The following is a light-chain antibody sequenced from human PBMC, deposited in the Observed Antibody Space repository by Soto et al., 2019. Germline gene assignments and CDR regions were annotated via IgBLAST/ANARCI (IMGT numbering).Light chain of an antibody. J-gene: IGLJ3*02. CDR1: SSNIGSNT. CDR3: AAWDDSLNGPV. CDR2: SNN. V-gene: IGLV1-44*01. Sequence: QSALTQPRSVSGSPGQSVTISCSGSSSNIGSNTVNWYQQVPGTAPKLLIYSNNQRPSGVPDRFSDSKSGTSASLAISGLQSEDEADYYCAAWDDSLNGPVFGGGTKLTVL.